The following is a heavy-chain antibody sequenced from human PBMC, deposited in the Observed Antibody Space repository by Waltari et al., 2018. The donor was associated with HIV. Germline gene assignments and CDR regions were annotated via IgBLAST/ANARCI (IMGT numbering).Heavy chain of an antibody. J-gene: IGHJ4*02. CDR2: SSACNGYP. D-gene: IGHD3-16*01. V-gene: IGHV1-3*01. CDR3: VTSLITFGGTSAFDS. Sequence: QVQLLQSGAEVKKPGASVNVSCKTFGYSFSSYGMHWVRQAPGQRLEWVGWSSACNGYPKYSPRFEGRITITRDTDANTGYMVLSGLRSEDTAVYYCVTSLITFGGTSAFDSWGQGTLVTVT. CDR1: GYSFSSYG.